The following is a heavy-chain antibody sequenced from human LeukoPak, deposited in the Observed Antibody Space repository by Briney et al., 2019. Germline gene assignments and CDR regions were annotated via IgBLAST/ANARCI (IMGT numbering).Heavy chain of an antibody. J-gene: IGHJ4*02. Sequence: PSETLSLTCAVYGGSFSGYYWSWLRQPPGKGLEWIGEINHSGSTNYNPSLKSRVTISVDTSKNQFSLKLSSVTAADTAVYYCARHRGGPARANYFDYWGQGTLVTVSS. CDR2: INHSGST. CDR1: GGSFSGYY. CDR3: ARHRGGPARANYFDY. V-gene: IGHV4-34*01.